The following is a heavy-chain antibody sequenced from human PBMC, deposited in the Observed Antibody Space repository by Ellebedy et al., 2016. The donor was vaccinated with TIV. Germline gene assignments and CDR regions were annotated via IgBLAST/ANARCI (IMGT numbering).Heavy chain of an antibody. D-gene: IGHD6-13*01. Sequence: MPSQTLSLTCAISGDSVSSNGIAWNWIRQSPSRGLEWLGRTYYRSKWYNDYAVSVRGRITISLDTSKNQFSLQLNSVTPEDTAVYYCARGINSAFDIWGQGTVVTVSS. CDR2: TYYRSKWYN. J-gene: IGHJ3*02. V-gene: IGHV6-1*01. CDR3: ARGINSAFDI. CDR1: GDSVSSNGIA.